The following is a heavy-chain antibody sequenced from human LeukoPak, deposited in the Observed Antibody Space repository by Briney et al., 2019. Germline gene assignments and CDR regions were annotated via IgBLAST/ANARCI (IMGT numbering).Heavy chain of an antibody. V-gene: IGHV4-38-2*02. Sequence: SETLSLTCTVSGYSISSGYYWGWIRQPPGKGLEWIGSIYHSGSTHYNPSLKSRVTISVDTSKNQFSLKLSSVTAADTAVYYCAREIREEMATIINFDYWGQGTLVTVSS. D-gene: IGHD5-24*01. CDR3: AREIREEMATIINFDY. CDR1: GYSISSGYY. J-gene: IGHJ4*02. CDR2: IYHSGST.